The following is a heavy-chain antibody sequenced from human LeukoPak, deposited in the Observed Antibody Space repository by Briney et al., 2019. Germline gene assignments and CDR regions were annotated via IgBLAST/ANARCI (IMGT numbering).Heavy chain of an antibody. Sequence: ASVEVSCKVSGYTLSKLSMHWVRQAPGKGLEWMGGFDLEDGETIYVQKFQGRVTMTEDTSTDTAYMELSSLRSDDTAVYFCAAGEVGQLFDYWGQGTLVTVSS. V-gene: IGHV1-24*01. CDR3: AAGEVGQLFDY. J-gene: IGHJ4*02. CDR2: FDLEDGET. D-gene: IGHD5-24*01. CDR1: GYTLSKLS.